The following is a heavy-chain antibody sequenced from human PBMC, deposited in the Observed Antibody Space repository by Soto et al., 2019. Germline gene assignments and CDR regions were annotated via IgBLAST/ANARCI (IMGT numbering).Heavy chain of an antibody. Sequence: AWETLSITCTVSGGSISGYYWCWIRQPPGKGLEWLGYIFYSGTTNYNPSLQSRLTISVDTSKNQFSLTLSSVTAADTAVYYCAKGGGRGVPPRDYFDFSCLGPLLTVS. J-gene: IGHJ4*02. V-gene: IGHV4-59*01. CDR3: AKGGGRGVPPRDYFDF. D-gene: IGHD3-10*01. CDR1: GGSISGYY. CDR2: IFYSGTT.